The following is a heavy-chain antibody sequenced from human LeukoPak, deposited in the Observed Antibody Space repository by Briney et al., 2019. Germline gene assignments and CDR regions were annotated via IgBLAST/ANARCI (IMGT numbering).Heavy chain of an antibody. CDR2: ISSSGSTI. CDR1: GFTFSSYA. CDR3: AREPMITFGGVIYYFDY. Sequence: QPGGSLRLSCAASGFTFSSYAMSWVRQAPGKGLEWVSYISSSGSTIYYADSVKGRFTISRDNAKNSLYLQMNSLRAEDTAVYYCAREPMITFGGVIYYFDYWGQGTLVTVSS. J-gene: IGHJ4*02. V-gene: IGHV3-48*04. D-gene: IGHD3-16*01.